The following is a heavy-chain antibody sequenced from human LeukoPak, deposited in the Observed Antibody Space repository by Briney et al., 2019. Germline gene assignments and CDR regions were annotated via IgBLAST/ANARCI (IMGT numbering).Heavy chain of an antibody. CDR2: INPNSGGT. J-gene: IGHJ3*02. CDR3: ARDSVPYYYDSSGTNAFDI. CDR1: GYTFTGYY. D-gene: IGHD3-22*01. Sequence: ASVKVSCKASGYTFTGYYMHWVRQAPGQGLEWMGRINPNSGGTNYAQKFHGRVTMTRDTSISTAYMELSRLRSDDTAVYYCARDSVPYYYDSSGTNAFDIWGQGTMVTVSS. V-gene: IGHV1-2*06.